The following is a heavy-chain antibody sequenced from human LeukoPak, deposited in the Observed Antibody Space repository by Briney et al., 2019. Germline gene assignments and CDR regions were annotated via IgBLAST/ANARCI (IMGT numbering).Heavy chain of an antibody. V-gene: IGHV4-34*01. Sequence: SETLSLTCAVYGGSFSGHYWSWVRQPPGKGLEWIGEINDRGRTNYSPSLKSRVTISVDTSKNQFSLKLTSVTAADTAVYYCARVAAATTNPRFDFWGQGTLVTVSS. D-gene: IGHD1-1*01. CDR2: INDRGRT. CDR3: ARVAAATTNPRFDF. CDR1: GGSFSGHY. J-gene: IGHJ4*02.